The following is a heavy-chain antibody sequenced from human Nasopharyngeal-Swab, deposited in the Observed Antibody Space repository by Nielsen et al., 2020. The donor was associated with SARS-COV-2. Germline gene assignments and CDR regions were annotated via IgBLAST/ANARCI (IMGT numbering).Heavy chain of an antibody. J-gene: IGHJ2*01. V-gene: IGHV3-74*01. Sequence: GESLKISCVASGVIFSKYWMHWVRQAPGKGLVWVSRVNQDGSRRDYADSVRGRFSSYRDNYRNTLSLQMNSLRAEDTAVYYCASRGAANDPSTRDLPYSRRTLDLWGRGTLVTVSS. D-gene: IGHD4-11*01. CDR2: VNQDGSRR. CDR3: ASRGAANDPSTRDLPYSRRTLDL. CDR1: GVIFSKYW.